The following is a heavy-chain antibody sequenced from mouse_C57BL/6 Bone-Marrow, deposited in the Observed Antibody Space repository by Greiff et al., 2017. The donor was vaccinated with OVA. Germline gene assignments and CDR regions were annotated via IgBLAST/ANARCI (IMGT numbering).Heavy chain of an antibody. CDR1: GFSFNTYA. Sequence: EVQGVESGGGLVQPTGSLKLSCAASGFSFNTYAMNWVRQAPGKGLEWVARIRSKSNNYATYYSDSVKDRFTISRDESESMLYLQMNNLKTEDTAMYYCVRHDVYWDFDVWGTGTTVTVSS. J-gene: IGHJ1*03. CDR3: VRHDVYWDFDV. D-gene: IGHD2-3*01. CDR2: IRSKSNNYAT. V-gene: IGHV10-1*01.